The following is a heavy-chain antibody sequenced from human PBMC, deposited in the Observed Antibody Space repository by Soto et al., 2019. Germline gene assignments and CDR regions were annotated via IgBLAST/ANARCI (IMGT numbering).Heavy chain of an antibody. CDR2: IYHSGST. CDR1: GGSISSSNW. CDR3: ARVTAAAGTDYYYGMDV. D-gene: IGHD6-13*01. J-gene: IGHJ6*02. V-gene: IGHV4-4*02. Sequence: PSETLSLTCAVSGGSISSSNWWSWVRQPPGKGLEWIGEIYHSGSTNYNPSLKSRVTISVDKSKNQFSLKLSSVTAADTAVYYCARVTAAAGTDYYYGMDVWGQVTPVTVSS.